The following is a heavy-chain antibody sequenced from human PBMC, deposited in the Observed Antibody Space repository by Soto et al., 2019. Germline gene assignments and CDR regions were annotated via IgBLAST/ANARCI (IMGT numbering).Heavy chain of an antibody. J-gene: IGHJ5*02. CDR1: GGSISTYY. V-gene: IGHV4-59*01. Sequence: QVQLQESGPGLVKPSETLSLTCTVSGGSISTYYWSWIRQPPRKGLEWIGYIYYTGSTNYNPSLKSRVTISVDTSKNQFSLKLSSVTAADTAVYYCARASGCSGDSCAFDPWGQGTLVTVSS. CDR3: ARASGCSGDSCAFDP. D-gene: IGHD2-15*01. CDR2: IYYTGST.